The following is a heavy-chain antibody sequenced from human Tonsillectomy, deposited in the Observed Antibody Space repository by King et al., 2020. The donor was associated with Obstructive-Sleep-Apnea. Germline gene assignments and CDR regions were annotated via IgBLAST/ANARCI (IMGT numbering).Heavy chain of an antibody. D-gene: IGHD3-10*01. CDR3: AKCYNSGSYYNGPRG. CDR2: ISYDGRNK. V-gene: IGHV3-30*18. CDR1: GFTFSSYG. J-gene: IGHJ4*02. Sequence: VQLVESGGDVVQPGRSLRLSCEASGFTFSSYGMHWVRQAPGKGLEWVAVISYDGRNKYYADSVKGRFTSSRDNSKNTLYLQMNSLRAEDTAVYYCAKCYNSGSYYNGPRGWGQGTLVTVSS.